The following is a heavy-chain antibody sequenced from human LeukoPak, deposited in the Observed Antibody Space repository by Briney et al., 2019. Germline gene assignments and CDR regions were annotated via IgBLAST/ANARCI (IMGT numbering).Heavy chain of an antibody. CDR2: ISVDGDSA. D-gene: IGHD4-11*01. V-gene: IGHV3-43*01. CDR3: AKFTGGYST. Sequence: GPLRLPCSRPGITFQGYTMPWVRQPPGKGLEWVSLISVDGDSAYYADSVRGRFTISRDNNNKSLYLQMNSLRTEDTAFYYCAKFTGGYSTWGQGTLVTVSS. J-gene: IGHJ4*02. CDR1: GITFQGYT.